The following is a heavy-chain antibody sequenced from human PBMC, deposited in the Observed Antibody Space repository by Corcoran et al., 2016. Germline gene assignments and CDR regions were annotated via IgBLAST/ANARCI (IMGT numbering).Heavy chain of an antibody. J-gene: IGHJ6*02. CDR1: GYTFTGYY. D-gene: IGHD6-13*01. CDR3: ARDHSTERGDYYYYGMDV. Sequence: QVQLVQSGAEVKKPGASVNVSCKASGYTFTGYYMHWVRQAPGQGLEWMGWINPNSGGTNYAQKFQGRVTMTRDTSISTAYMELSRLRSDDTAVYYCARDHSTERGDYYYYGMDVWGQGTTVTVSS. CDR2: INPNSGGT. V-gene: IGHV1-2*02.